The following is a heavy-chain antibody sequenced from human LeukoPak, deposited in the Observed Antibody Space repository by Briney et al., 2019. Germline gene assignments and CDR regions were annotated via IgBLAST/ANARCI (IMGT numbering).Heavy chain of an antibody. CDR1: GYTFTGYY. CDR2: INPNSGNT. V-gene: IGHV1-8*02. CDR3: ARGQSSGYGNYYYYMDV. D-gene: IGHD5-12*01. Sequence: ASVKVSCKASGYTFTGYYMHWVRQAPGQGLEWMGWINPNSGNTGYAQKFQGRVTMTRNTSISTAYMELSSLRSEDTAVYYCARGQSSGYGNYYYYMDVWGKGTTVTISS. J-gene: IGHJ6*03.